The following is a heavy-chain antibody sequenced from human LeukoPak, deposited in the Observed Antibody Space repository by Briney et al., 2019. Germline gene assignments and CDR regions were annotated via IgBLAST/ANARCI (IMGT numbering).Heavy chain of an antibody. CDR2: ISGSGGTT. CDR3: AKNDPIVGATYFDY. J-gene: IGHJ4*02. Sequence: GGSLRLSCAASGFTFSTYAITWVRQAPGKGLEWVSTISGSGGTTYYADSVKGRFTISRDNSGNTLYLQLNSLRAEDTAVYYCAKNDPIVGATYFDYWGQGTLVTVSS. D-gene: IGHD1-26*01. CDR1: GFTFSTYA. V-gene: IGHV3-23*01.